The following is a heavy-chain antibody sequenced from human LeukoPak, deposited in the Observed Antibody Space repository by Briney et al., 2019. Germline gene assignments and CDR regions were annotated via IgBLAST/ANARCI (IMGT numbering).Heavy chain of an antibody. CDR2: ISSSGSYI. V-gene: IGHV3-21*01. Sequence: PGGSLRLSCAASRFTFSNYSMSWVRQAPGKGLEWVSSISSSGSYIHYAVSVKGRFTISRDNAKNSLFLQMNSLRAEDTAVYSCARGSSSGFDAFNVWGQGTVVTVSS. D-gene: IGHD6-19*01. CDR3: ARGSSSGFDAFNV. CDR1: RFTFSNYS. J-gene: IGHJ3*01.